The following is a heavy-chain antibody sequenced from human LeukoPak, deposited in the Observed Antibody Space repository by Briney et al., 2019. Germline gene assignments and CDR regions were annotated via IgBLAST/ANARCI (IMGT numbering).Heavy chain of an antibody. V-gene: IGHV3-11*01. Sequence: GGSLRLSCAASGLTFSDYYMSWIRQAPGKGLEWLSYINIGGTNTHYADSVKGRFTISRDNAKKSLYLEMTNLRAEDTAVYYCATDGAGFDTWGQGVLVTVS. CDR1: GLTFSDYY. CDR2: INIGGTNT. J-gene: IGHJ5*02. CDR3: ATDGAGFDT.